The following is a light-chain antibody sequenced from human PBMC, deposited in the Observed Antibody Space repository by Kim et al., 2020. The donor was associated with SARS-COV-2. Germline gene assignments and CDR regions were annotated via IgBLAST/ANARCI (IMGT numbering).Light chain of an antibody. V-gene: IGKV3-15*01. Sequence: AAPGARATRSCRASRSAGKSLAWFQQRPGQTPRLVIYAASTRATGIPARFSGSGSGTNFSLTISSLQSEDLAVYYCQQYYSWPRTFGQGTKVDIK. J-gene: IGKJ1*01. CDR1: RSAGKS. CDR3: QQYYSWPRT. CDR2: AAS.